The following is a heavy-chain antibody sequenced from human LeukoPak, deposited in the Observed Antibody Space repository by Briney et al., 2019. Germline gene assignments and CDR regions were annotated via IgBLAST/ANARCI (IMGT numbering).Heavy chain of an antibody. Sequence: ASVQVSCRASGYTFTDYYIHWVRQAPGQGLEWMGRINPNSGGTDHAHKFRGRVTMTRDTSISTAFMDLSGLISDDTAVYYCARDIGYGDYGRDYWGQGTLVTVSS. CDR2: INPNSGGT. CDR3: ARDIGYGDYGRDY. D-gene: IGHD5-12*01. J-gene: IGHJ4*02. V-gene: IGHV1-2*06. CDR1: GYTFTDYY.